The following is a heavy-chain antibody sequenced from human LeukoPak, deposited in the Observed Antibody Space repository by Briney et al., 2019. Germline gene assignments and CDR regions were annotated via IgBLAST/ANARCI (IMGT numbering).Heavy chain of an antibody. CDR3: ALSDSSGYMFEY. D-gene: IGHD3-22*01. V-gene: IGHV5-51*01. J-gene: IGHJ4*02. Sequence: GESLKISCKGSGYRLTSHWIGWVRQMSGKGLEWMGIIYPGDSDTRYSPSFQGQVTISADKSISTAYLQWSSLKASGTAMYYCALSDSSGYMFEYWGQGTLVTVSS. CDR1: GYRLTSHW. CDR2: IYPGDSDT.